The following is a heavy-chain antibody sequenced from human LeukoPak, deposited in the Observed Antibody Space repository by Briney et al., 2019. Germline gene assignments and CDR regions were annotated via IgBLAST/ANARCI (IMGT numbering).Heavy chain of an antibody. CDR1: GYTFTSYD. J-gene: IGHJ4*02. Sequence: ASVKVSCKASGYTFTSYDINWVRQATGQGLEWMGWMNPNSGNTGYAHKFQGRVTMTRNTSISTAYMELSSLRSEDTAVYYCARVKATYYYDSSGYLNPDYWGQGTLVTVSS. CDR3: ARVKATYYYDSSGYLNPDY. V-gene: IGHV1-8*01. CDR2: MNPNSGNT. D-gene: IGHD3-22*01.